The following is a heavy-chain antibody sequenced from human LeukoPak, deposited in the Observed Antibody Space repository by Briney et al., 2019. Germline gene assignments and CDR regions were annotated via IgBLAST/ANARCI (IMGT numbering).Heavy chain of an antibody. J-gene: IGHJ4*02. D-gene: IGHD5-18*01. CDR1: GDTFSSCS. Sequence: ASVKVSCKASGDTFSSCSITWVRQAAGQGLEWMGEINPIFGSAIVAQKFQGRVTITVDKSTSTTYMELRSLRSEDTAVYFCARKDTLVAPLNYWGQGTLVTVSS. CDR2: INPIFGSA. CDR3: ARKDTLVAPLNY. V-gene: IGHV1-69*06.